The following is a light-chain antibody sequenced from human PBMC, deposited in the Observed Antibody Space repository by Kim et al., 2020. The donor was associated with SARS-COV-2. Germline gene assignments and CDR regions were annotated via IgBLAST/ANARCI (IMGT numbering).Light chain of an antibody. Sequence: ASVRDRVTITCPASQGISSYLAWYQQKPGKAPKLLINAASTFQSGVPSRFSVSGSETDFTLTISGLQPEDVETYYCKQLNSYPPTFGPGTKVDIK. V-gene: IGKV1-9*01. J-gene: IGKJ3*01. CDR1: QGISSY. CDR3: KQLNSYPPT. CDR2: AAS.